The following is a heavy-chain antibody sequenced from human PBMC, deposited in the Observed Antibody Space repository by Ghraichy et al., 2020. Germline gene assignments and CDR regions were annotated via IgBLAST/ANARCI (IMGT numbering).Heavy chain of an antibody. J-gene: IGHJ4*02. Sequence: SETLSLTCTVSGGSISSSSYYWGWIRQPPGKGLEWIGSIYYSGSTYYNPSLKSRVTISVDTSKNQFSLKLSSVTAADTAVYYCARLRLVRGVIIYAPIFDYWGQGTLVTVSS. CDR2: IYYSGST. D-gene: IGHD3-10*01. V-gene: IGHV4-39*01. CDR1: GGSISSSSYY. CDR3: ARLRLVRGVIIYAPIFDY.